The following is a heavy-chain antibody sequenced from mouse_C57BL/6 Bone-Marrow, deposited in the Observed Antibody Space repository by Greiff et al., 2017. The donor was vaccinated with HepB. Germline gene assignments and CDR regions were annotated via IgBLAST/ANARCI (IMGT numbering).Heavy chain of an antibody. D-gene: IGHD1-1*01. CDR2: INPGSGGT. Sequence: QVQLQQSGAELVRPGTSVKVSCKASGYAFTNYLIEWVKQRPGQGLEWIGVINPGSGGTNYNEKFKGKATLTADKSSSTAYMQLSSLTSEDSAVYFCARPGYGSSYDAMDYWGQGTSVTVSS. CDR3: ARPGYGSSYDAMDY. V-gene: IGHV1-54*01. CDR1: GYAFTNYL. J-gene: IGHJ4*01.